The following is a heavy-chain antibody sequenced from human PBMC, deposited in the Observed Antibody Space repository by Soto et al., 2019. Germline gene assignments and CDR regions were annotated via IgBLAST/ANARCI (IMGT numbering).Heavy chain of an antibody. D-gene: IGHD3-9*01. CDR1: GYSFTSDL. V-gene: IGHV5-51*01. J-gene: IGHJ4*02. CDR2: IYPGDSDT. CDR3: ARHGYDILTGYYSTSHCYFDY. Sequence: GESLRISWKGSGYSFTSDLIGWVRQMPGKGLEWMGIIYPGDSDTRYSPSFQGQVTISADKSISTAYLQWSSLKASDTAMYYCARHGYDILTGYYSTSHCYFDYWGQGTLVTVSS.